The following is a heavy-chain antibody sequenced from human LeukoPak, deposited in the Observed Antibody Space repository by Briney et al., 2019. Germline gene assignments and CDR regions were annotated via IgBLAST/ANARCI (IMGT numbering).Heavy chain of an antibody. J-gene: IGHJ6*03. CDR2: IYSGGST. Sequence: PGGSLRLSCAASGFTVSSNYMSWVRQAPGKGLEWVSVIYSGGSTYYADYVKGRFTISRDNSKNTLYLQMNSLRAEDTAVYYCARDRRIAAAGRYYYYMDVWGKGTTVTVSS. CDR3: ARDRRIAAAGRYYYYMDV. D-gene: IGHD6-13*01. CDR1: GFTVSSNY. V-gene: IGHV3-66*02.